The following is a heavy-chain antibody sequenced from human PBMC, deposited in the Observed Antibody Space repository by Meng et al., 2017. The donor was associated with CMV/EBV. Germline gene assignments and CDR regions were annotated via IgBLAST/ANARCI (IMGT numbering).Heavy chain of an antibody. J-gene: IGHJ3*02. CDR2: MNPNSGIT. V-gene: IGHV1-8*01. Sequence: ASVKVSCKASGYTFTSYDINWVRQATGQGLEWMGWMNPNSGITGYAQKFQGRVTMTRNTSISTAYMELSSLRSEDTAVYSCARGADIVVVPAATDAFDIWGQGTMVTVSS. CDR3: ARGADIVVVPAATDAFDI. CDR1: GYTFTSYD. D-gene: IGHD2-2*01.